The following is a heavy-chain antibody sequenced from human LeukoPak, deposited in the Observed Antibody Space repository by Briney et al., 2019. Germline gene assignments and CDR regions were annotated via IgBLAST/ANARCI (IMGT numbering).Heavy chain of an antibody. V-gene: IGHV1-18*01. CDR3: ARVPTAWVWFDP. CDR2: ISAYNGNT. D-gene: IGHD4-17*01. CDR1: GYTFTSYG. J-gene: IGHJ5*02. Sequence: ASVKVSCKASGYTFTSYGISWVRQAPGQGLEWMGWISAYNGNTNYAQKFQGRVTITRDTSASTAYMELSSLRSEDTAVYYCARVPTAWVWFDPWGQGTLVTVSS.